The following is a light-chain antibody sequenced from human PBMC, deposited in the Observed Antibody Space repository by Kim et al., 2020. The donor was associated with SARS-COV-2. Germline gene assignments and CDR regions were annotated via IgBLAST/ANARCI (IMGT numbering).Light chain of an antibody. CDR3: QQTYSAPYT. CDR1: QDISTY. V-gene: IGKV1-39*01. Sequence: DIQMTQSPSSLSASVGDRVTITCRASQDISTYLHWYQQKPGKAPNLLIYAASSLQSGVPSRFTGIGSGTEFSLTISSLQHEDFAAYYCQQTYSAPYTFGQGTKLEI. J-gene: IGKJ2*01. CDR2: AAS.